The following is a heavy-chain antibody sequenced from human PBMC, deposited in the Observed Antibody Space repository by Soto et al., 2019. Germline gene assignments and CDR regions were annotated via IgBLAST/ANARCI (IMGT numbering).Heavy chain of an antibody. CDR1: GFSLRTSGVG. CDR2: VYWDDDK. V-gene: IGHV2-5*02. J-gene: IGHJ5*02. CDR3: AHKAVPYFYSSGRSDWFDP. D-gene: IGHD3-10*01. Sequence: QITLKESGPTLVKPTQTLTLTCTFSGFSLRTSGVGVGWIRQPPGKALEWLALVYWDDDKRYNPSLKSRLTISKDTSKNQVVLTMTNMDPVDTGTYYCAHKAVPYFYSSGRSDWFDPWGLGTPVTVSS.